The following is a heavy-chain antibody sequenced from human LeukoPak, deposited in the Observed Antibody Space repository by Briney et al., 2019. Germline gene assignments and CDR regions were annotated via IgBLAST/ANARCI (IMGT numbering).Heavy chain of an antibody. CDR1: GGSISSSSYY. J-gene: IGHJ4*02. D-gene: IGHD3-10*01. CDR2: IYYSGST. V-gene: IGHV4-39*07. CDR3: AREGNYGSRSQYYFDY. Sequence: SETLSLTCTVSGGSISSSSYYWGWIRQPPGKGLEWIGSIYYSGSTYYNPSLKSRVTISVDTSKNQFSLKLSSVTAADTAVYYCAREGNYGSRSQYYFDYWGQGTLVTVSS.